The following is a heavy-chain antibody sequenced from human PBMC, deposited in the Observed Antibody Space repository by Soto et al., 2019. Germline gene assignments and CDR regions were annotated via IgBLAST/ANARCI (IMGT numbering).Heavy chain of an antibody. V-gene: IGHV3-30*18. D-gene: IGHD2-15*01. Sequence: PGGSLRLSCAASGFTFSSYGMHWVRQAPGKGLEWVAVISYDGSNKYYADSVKGRFTISRDNSKNTLYLQMNSLRAEDTAVYYCEKGGTRQTLDYWGQGTLVTVSS. CDR3: EKGGTRQTLDY. J-gene: IGHJ4*02. CDR2: ISYDGSNK. CDR1: GFTFSSYG.